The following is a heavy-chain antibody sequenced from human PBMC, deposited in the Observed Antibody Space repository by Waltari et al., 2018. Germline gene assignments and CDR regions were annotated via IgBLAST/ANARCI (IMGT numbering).Heavy chain of an antibody. CDR3: AFGYSYGSRFDP. CDR2: IIPIFGTA. Sequence: VQLVPSGAEVKKPGESLKISCKGSGSTFSSYAISWVRQAPGQGLEWMGGIIPIFGTANYAQKFQGRVTSTADKSTSTAYMELSSLRAEDTAGYYCAFGYSYGSRFDPWGQGTLVTVSS. CDR1: GSTFSSYA. V-gene: IGHV1-69*06. J-gene: IGHJ5*02. D-gene: IGHD5-18*01.